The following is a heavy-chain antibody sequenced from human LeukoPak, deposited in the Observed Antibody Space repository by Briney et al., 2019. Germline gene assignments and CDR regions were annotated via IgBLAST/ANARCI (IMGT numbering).Heavy chain of an antibody. D-gene: IGHD5-18*01. V-gene: IGHV7-4-1*02. CDR2: INNNTGNP. CDR3: ARASNRIQLWFFSFGFDY. Sequence: GASVKVSCKASGYTFTSYAMNWVRQAPGQGLEWMGWINNNTGNPTYAQGFTGRFVFSLDTSVSTAYLQISSLKAEDTAVYYCARASNRIQLWFFSFGFDYWGQGTLVTVSS. J-gene: IGHJ4*02. CDR1: GYTFTSYA.